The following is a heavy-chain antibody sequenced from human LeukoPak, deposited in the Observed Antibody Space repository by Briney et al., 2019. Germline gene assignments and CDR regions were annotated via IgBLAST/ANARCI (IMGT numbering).Heavy chain of an antibody. V-gene: IGHV4-59*08. CDR1: GDSFNYYF. D-gene: IGHD6-13*01. CDR2: SYYSGGT. CDR3: ARYAPGGIDAFDV. Sequence: SETLSLTCTVSGDSFNYYFYSWIRQPPGKGLEWIGSSYYSGGTNFNPSLKSRVTIPVDISKNQFSLKLDSVTAADTAMYYCARYAPGGIDAFDVWGQGTTVAVSS. J-gene: IGHJ3*01.